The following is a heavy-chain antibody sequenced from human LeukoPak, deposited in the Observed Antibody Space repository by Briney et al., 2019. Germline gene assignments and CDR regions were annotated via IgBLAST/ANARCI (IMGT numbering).Heavy chain of an antibody. CDR2: IIPIFGTA. J-gene: IGHJ5*02. CDR1: GGTFSSYA. Sequence: ASVTVSCKASGGTFSSYAISWVRQAPGQGLEWMGGIIPIFGTANYAQKFQGRVTITADESTSTAYMELSSLRSEDTAVYYCARAVPGGNWFDPWGQGTLVTVSS. V-gene: IGHV1-69*13. CDR3: ARAVPGGNWFDP. D-gene: IGHD1-14*01.